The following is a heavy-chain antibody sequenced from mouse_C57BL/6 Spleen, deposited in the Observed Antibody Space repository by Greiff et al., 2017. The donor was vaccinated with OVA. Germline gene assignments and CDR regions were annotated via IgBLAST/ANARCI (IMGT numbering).Heavy chain of an antibody. V-gene: IGHV6-6*01. J-gene: IGHJ2*01. CDR2: IRNKANNHAT. Sequence: EVKVEESGGGLVQPGGSMKLSCAASGFTFSDAWMDWVRQSPEKGLEWVAEIRNKANNHATYYAESVKGRFTISRDESKSSVYQQMNSLRAEDTGIYYCTRVGRLRREYYFDDWGQGTTLTVSS. D-gene: IGHD2-2*01. CDR1: GFTFSDAW. CDR3: TRVGRLRREYYFDD.